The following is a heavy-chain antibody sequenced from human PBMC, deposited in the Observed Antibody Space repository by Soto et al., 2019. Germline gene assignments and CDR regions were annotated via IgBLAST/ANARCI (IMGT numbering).Heavy chain of an antibody. Sequence: SLRLSCAASGFTFSYYYMSWCRQAPGKGLEWVSYIISSSSNTNYAAPVKGRLTTVRDTDKNSLYIQMNRLRAEDAAVYYCAAGASGRSPYYWGQGTLVTVSS. CDR3: AAGASGRSPYY. V-gene: IGHV3-11*06. D-gene: IGHD5-12*01. CDR2: IISSSSNT. CDR1: GFTFSYYY. J-gene: IGHJ4*02.